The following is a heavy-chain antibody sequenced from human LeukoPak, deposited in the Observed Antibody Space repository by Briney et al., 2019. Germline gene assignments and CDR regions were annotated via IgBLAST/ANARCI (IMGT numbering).Heavy chain of an antibody. V-gene: IGHV4-39*07. CDR2: IYYSGST. D-gene: IGHD6-13*01. CDR1: GGSISSSSYY. J-gene: IGHJ4*02. CDR3: AKMGPAAAGIID. Sequence: SETLSLTCTVSGGSISSSSYYWGWIRQPPGKGLEWIGSIYYSGSTYYNPSLKSRVTISVDTSKNQFSLKLSSVTAADTAVYYCAKMGPAAAGIIDWGQGTLVTVPS.